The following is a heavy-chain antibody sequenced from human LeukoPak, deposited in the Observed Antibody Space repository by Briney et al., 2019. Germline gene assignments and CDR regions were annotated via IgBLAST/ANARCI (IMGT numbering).Heavy chain of an antibody. J-gene: IGHJ1*01. Sequence: PGGSLRLSCAASGFTFGDYYMTWIRQAPGKGLEWISRISGSGGSTYYADSVKGRFTISRDNSKNTLYLQMNSLRAEDTAVYYCARDLDDQNSLPPVFQYWGQGTLVTVSS. CDR3: ARDLDDQNSLPPVFQY. CDR1: GFTFGDYY. V-gene: IGHV3-23*01. D-gene: IGHD1-1*01. CDR2: ISGSGGST.